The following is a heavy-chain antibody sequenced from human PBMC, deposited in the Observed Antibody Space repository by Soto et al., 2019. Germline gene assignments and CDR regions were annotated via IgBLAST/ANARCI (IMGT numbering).Heavy chain of an antibody. CDR2: TYYRSKWYN. D-gene: IGHD2-8*01. Sequence: QVQLQQSGPGLVKPSQTLSLTGAISGDSVSTNSATWDWISQYPSRGLEWLGRTYYRSKWYNDYAVSVKGRITLNPDTSNNQLSLQLNSGTPDDTAVYYCARLIGNSGLESLGQGTLVTGSS. CDR1: GDSVSTNSAT. V-gene: IGHV6-1*01. CDR3: ARLIGNSGLES. J-gene: IGHJ5*01.